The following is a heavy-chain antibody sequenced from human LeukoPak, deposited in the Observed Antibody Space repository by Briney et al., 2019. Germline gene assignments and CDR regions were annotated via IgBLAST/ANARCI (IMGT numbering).Heavy chain of an antibody. D-gene: IGHD4-17*01. Sequence: SQTLPLTCAISGDSVSSNSAAWNWIRQSPSRGLEWLGRTYYRSKWYNDYAVSVKSRITINPDTSKNQFSLQLNSVTPEDTAVYFCAREADYGDGNWFDPWGQGTLVTVSS. CDR3: AREADYGDGNWFDP. J-gene: IGHJ5*02. CDR1: GDSVSSNSAA. CDR2: TYYRSKWYN. V-gene: IGHV6-1*01.